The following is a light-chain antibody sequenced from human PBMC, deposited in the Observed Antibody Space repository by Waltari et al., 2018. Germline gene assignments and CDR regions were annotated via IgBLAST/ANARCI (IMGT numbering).Light chain of an antibody. CDR3: MIWHSSAVV. CDR1: SDINVGTYK. V-gene: IGLV5-45*02. CDR2: YKSDSDK. J-gene: IGLJ2*01. Sequence: QAVLTQPSSLPAPPGASASPTCTFRSDINVGTYKIYWYQQKPGSPPQYLLSYKSDSDKQQGSGVPRRFSGFKDSSANAGILFISGLQSEDEADYYCMIWHSSAVVFGGGTKLTVL.